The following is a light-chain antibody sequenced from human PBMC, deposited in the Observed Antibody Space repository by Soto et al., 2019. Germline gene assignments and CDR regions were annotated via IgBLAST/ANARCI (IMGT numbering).Light chain of an antibody. J-gene: IGKJ5*01. CDR2: GAS. Sequence: EIVLTQSAGPLSLSAGERATLSCRASQSVTSGYLAWYQQQPNQAPRLLIYGASYRATDIPDRFSGGGSGTDFTLTISRLEPEDFAVYYCQHYSSSPPAITFGQGTRLEIK. CDR1: QSVTSGY. CDR3: QHYSSSPPAIT. V-gene: IGKV3-20*01.